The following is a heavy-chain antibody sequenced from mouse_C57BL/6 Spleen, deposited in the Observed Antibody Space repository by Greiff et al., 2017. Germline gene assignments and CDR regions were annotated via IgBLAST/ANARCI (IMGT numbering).Heavy chain of an antibody. Sequence: VKLQESGAELAKPGASVKLSCKASGYTFTSYWMHWVKQRPGQGLEWIGYINPSSGYTKYNQKFKDKATLTADKSSSTAYMQLSSLTYEDSAVYYCANTVVAKDWYFDVWGTGTTVTVSS. CDR2: INPSSGYT. D-gene: IGHD1-1*01. J-gene: IGHJ1*03. CDR1: GYTFTSYW. V-gene: IGHV1-7*01. CDR3: ANTVVAKDWYFDV.